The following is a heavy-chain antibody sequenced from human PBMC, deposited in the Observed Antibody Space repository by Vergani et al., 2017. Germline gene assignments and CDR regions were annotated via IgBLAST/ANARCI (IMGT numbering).Heavy chain of an antibody. CDR2: VSTGTKSQ. CDR3: AXEYSSTSGRAFDF. Sequence: QLVESGGGWVQPGGSLRLSCVVSGFDFSSYIMNWVRQAPGTGLEWVSFVSTGTKSQSYAESVKGRFTISRDSAKNSLYLQMDSLRAEDTAVYYCAXEYSSTSGRAFDFWGQGTKVTVSS. J-gene: IGHJ3*01. D-gene: IGHD2-2*01. CDR1: GFDFSSYI. V-gene: IGHV3-48*01.